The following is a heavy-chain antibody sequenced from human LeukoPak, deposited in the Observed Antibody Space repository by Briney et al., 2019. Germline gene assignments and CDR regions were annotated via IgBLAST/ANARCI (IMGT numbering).Heavy chain of an antibody. V-gene: IGHV4-34*01. J-gene: IGHJ3*01. D-gene: IGHD3-10*01. CDR3: ARVDGFGESPLDAFDV. CDR1: GGSTSGYF. Sequence: SDTLSLTCDVSGGSTSGYFWSWIRQPPGKGPEWIGEINHSGSTKYIPSLKSRLTISVDTSKNQFSLKLTSVTAADTAVYYCARVDGFGESPLDAFDVWGQGTMVTVSS. CDR2: INHSGST.